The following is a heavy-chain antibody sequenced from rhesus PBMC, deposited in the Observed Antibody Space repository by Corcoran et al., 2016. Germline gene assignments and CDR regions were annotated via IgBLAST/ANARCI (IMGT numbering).Heavy chain of an antibody. CDR2: INGNSGST. Sequence: QVQLQESGPGLVKPSETLSLTCTVSGASIRCDWWSWIRQPPGKGLEWIGEINGNSGSTNYNPSLKSRVTISKDTSKNRFSLKLNSVTAADTAVYYCARDSSSQDWGQGVLVTVSS. CDR1: GASIRCDW. CDR3: ARDSSSQD. D-gene: IGHD6-19*01. J-gene: IGHJ4*01. V-gene: IGHV4-80*01.